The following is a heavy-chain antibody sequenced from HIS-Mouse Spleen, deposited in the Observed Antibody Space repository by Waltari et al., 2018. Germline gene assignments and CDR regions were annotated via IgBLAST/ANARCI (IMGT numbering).Heavy chain of an antibody. Sequence: QVTLKESGPVLVKPTDTLQLTCTVSGFSLSNASMGLSWLRPPPGKALEWLAHIFSNDEKSYSTSLKSRLTISKDTSKSQVVLTMTNMDPVDTATYYCARVLRFLEWPSVGDYWGQGTLVTVSS. J-gene: IGHJ4*02. D-gene: IGHD3-3*01. CDR2: IFSNDEK. V-gene: IGHV2-26*01. CDR3: ARVLRFLEWPSVGDY. CDR1: GFSLSNASMG.